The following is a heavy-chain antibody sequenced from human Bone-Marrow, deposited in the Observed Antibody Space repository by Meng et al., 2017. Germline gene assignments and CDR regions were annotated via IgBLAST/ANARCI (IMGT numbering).Heavy chain of an antibody. J-gene: IGHJ2*01. CDR1: GGTFSSYA. CDR2: IIPIFGTA. CDR3: ARGYFDIVVVPTAIGPTDYWYFDL. D-gene: IGHD2-2*01. V-gene: IGHV1-69*05. Sequence: SVKVSCKASGGTFSSYAISWVRQAPGQGLEWMGGIIPIFGTANYAQKFQGRVTITTDESTSTAYMKLSSLRSEDTTVYYCARGYFDIVVVPTAIGPTDYWYFDLWGRGTLVTVSS.